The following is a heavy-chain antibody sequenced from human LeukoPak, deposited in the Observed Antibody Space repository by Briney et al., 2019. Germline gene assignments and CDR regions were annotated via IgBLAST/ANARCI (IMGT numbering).Heavy chain of an antibody. J-gene: IGHJ4*02. CDR3: AKDYTYGSGSYYNAKPPAFDY. V-gene: IGHV3-30*18. Sequence: GGSLRLSCAASGFTFSSYGMHWVRQAPGKGLEWVAVISYDGSNKYYADSVKGRFTISRDNSKNTLYLQMNSLRAEDTAVYYCAKDYTYGSGSYYNAKPPAFDYWGQGTLVTVSS. D-gene: IGHD3-10*01. CDR1: GFTFSSYG. CDR2: ISYDGSNK.